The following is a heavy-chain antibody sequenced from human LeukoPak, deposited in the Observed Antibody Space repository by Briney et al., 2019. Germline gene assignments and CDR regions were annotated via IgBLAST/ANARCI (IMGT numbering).Heavy chain of an antibody. CDR3: ARDFLGGEDL. D-gene: IGHD3-16*01. V-gene: IGHV3-74*01. J-gene: IGHJ4*02. Sequence: GGSLRLSCAASGFTFSSYGMHWVRQAPGKGLVWVSRINTDGRSASYADSVKDRFTISRDNAKNTLYLQMNSLRAEDTAVYYCARDFLGGEDLWGQGTLVTVSS. CDR1: GFTFSSYG. CDR2: INTDGRSA.